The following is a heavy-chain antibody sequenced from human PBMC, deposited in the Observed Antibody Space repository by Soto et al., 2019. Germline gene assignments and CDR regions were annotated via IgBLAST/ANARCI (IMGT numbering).Heavy chain of an antibody. Sequence: GGSLRLSCAASGFTFSSYSMNWVRQAPGKGLEWVSSISSSSSYIYYADSVKGRFTISRDNAKNSLYLQMNSLRAEDTAVYYCARVLVAYAQAADDYWGQGTLVTVSS. CDR2: ISSSSSYI. CDR1: GFTFSSYS. J-gene: IGHJ4*02. V-gene: IGHV3-21*01. CDR3: ARVLVAYAQAADDY. D-gene: IGHD5-12*01.